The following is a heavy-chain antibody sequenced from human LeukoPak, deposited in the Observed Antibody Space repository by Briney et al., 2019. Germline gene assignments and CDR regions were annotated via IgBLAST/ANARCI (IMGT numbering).Heavy chain of an antibody. CDR3: AKWGVRAAYYYYYYMGV. D-gene: IGHD2-2*01. Sequence: GGSLRLSCAASGFTFSSYAMSWVRQAPGKGLEWVSAISGSGGSTYYADSVKGRFTISRDNSKNTLYLQMNSLRAEDTAVYYCAKWGVRAAYYYYYYMGVWGKGTTVTVSS. J-gene: IGHJ6*03. CDR2: ISGSGGST. V-gene: IGHV3-23*01. CDR1: GFTFSSYA.